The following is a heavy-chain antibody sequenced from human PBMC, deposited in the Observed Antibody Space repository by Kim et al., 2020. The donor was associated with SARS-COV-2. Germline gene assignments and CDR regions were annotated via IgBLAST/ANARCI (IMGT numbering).Heavy chain of an antibody. D-gene: IGHD3-10*01. Sequence: GGSLRLSCAASGFPFDTYTMNWVRQAPGKGLEWVSSISTSSRYIYYADSVKGRFTISRDNAKNSLYLQMNSLRAEDTALYYCARSYSPPTMVREYYYGLDVWGQGTPVTVSS. CDR2: ISTSSRYI. J-gene: IGHJ6*02. V-gene: IGHV3-21*01. CDR1: GFPFDTYT. CDR3: ARSYSPPTMVREYYYGLDV.